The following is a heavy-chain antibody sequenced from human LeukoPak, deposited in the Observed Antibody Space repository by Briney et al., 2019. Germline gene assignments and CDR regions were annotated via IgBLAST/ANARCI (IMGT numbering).Heavy chain of an antibody. D-gene: IGHD3-22*01. Sequence: GRSLRLSCAGSGFPFSDFAVHWVRQAPGKGLEWVAAISDDGKNNYYADSMKGRFTISRDNSKNTLHLQMNTLRAEDTALYYCVRNYYDSSGYYYSDHWGQGTLVIVSS. J-gene: IGHJ4*02. CDR1: GFPFSDFA. V-gene: IGHV3-30*04. CDR3: VRNYYDSSGYYYSDH. CDR2: ISDDGKNN.